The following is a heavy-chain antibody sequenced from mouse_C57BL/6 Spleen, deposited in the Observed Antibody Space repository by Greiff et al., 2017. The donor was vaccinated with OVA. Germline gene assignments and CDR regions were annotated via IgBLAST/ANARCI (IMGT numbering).Heavy chain of an antibody. CDR3: ASRLTGDY. J-gene: IGHJ2*01. Sequence: VKLMESGPELVKPGASVKISCKASGYAFSSSWMNWVKQRPGKGLEWIGRIYPGDGDTNYNGKFKGKATLTADKSSSTAYMQLSSLTSEDSAVYFCASRLTGDYWGQGTTLTVSS. CDR1: GYAFSSSW. V-gene: IGHV1-82*01. D-gene: IGHD4-1*01. CDR2: IYPGDGDT.